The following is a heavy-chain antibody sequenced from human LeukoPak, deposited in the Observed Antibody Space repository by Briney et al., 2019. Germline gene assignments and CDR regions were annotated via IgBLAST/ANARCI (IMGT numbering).Heavy chain of an antibody. CDR3: ASGCAVPNYFDY. D-gene: IGHD5-12*01. J-gene: IGHJ4*02. CDR1: GFTFSNYD. V-gene: IGHV3-23*01. CDR2: ISGSGGGT. Sequence: GGSLRLSCAASGFTFSNYDMRWVRQAPGKGLEWVSAISGSGGGTFYADSVKGRFTISRDNAKNSLYLQMNSLRAEDTAVYYCASGCAVPNYFDYWGQGTLVTVSS.